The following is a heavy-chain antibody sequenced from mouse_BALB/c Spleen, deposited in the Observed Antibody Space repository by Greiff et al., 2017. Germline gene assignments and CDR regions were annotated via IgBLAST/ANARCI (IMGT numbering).Heavy chain of an antibody. CDR2: ISTYYGDA. J-gene: IGHJ3*01. CDR1: GYTFTDYA. D-gene: IGHD1-1*01. V-gene: IGHV1S137*01. CDR3: ASGGDYGSSSGFAY. Sequence: VQLQQSGAELVRPGVSVKISCKGSGYTFTDYAMHWVKQSHAKSLEWIGVISTYYGDASYNQKFKGKATMTVDKSSSTAYMELARLTSEDSAIYYCASGGDYGSSSGFAYWGQGTLVTVSA.